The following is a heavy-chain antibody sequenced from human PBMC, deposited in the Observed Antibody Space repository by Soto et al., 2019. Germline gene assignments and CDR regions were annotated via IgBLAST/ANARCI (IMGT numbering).Heavy chain of an antibody. D-gene: IGHD3-22*01. CDR1: GGSISSGDYY. V-gene: IGHV4-30-4*01. CDR3: ASLLIVRSLYYFDY. CDR2: IYYSGST. J-gene: IGHJ4*02. Sequence: SETLSLTCTVSGGSISSGDYYWSWIRQPPGKGLEWIGYIYYSGSTYYNPSLKSRVTISVDTSKNQFSLKLSSVTAADTAVYYCASLLIVRSLYYFDYWGQGTLVTVSS.